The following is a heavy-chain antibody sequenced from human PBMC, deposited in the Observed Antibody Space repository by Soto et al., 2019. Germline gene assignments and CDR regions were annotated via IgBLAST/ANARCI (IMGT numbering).Heavy chain of an antibody. Sequence: GESLKISCKGSGYSFTSYWIGWVRQMPGKGLEWMGIIYPGDSDTRYSPSFQGQVTISADKSISTACLQWSSLKASDTAMYYCARLPIYCSGGSCYSYYGMDVWGQGTTVTVSS. CDR1: GYSFTSYW. CDR2: IYPGDSDT. V-gene: IGHV5-51*01. CDR3: ARLPIYCSGGSCYSYYGMDV. D-gene: IGHD2-15*01. J-gene: IGHJ6*02.